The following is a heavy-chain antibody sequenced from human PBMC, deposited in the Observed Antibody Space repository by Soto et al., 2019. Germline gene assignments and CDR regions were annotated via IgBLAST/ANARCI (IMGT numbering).Heavy chain of an antibody. Sequence: SETLSLTCSVSGDSVGSGGFSWSWTRQPPGKGLEWIGFISPFGTPDYNPSLKSRVTISVDGSKNHISLELSSVTAVDTSLYYSSRGVLAWGPGTLVSVS. J-gene: IGHJ5*02. CDR3: SRGVLA. V-gene: IGHV4-30-2*01. CDR1: GDSVGSGGFS. D-gene: IGHD2-8*01. CDR2: ISPFGTP.